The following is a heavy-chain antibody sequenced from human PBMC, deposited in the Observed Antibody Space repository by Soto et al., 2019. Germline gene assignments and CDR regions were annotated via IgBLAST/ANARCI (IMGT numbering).Heavy chain of an antibody. J-gene: IGHJ6*02. V-gene: IGHV3-30*18. CDR2: ISYDGSNK. CDR3: AKVKRGRRIAAVAGYYYYGMDV. Sequence: PGGSLRLSCAASGFTFSSYGMHWVRQAPGKGLERVAVISYDGSNKYYADSVKGRFTISRDNSKNKLYLQMNSLRAEDTAVYYCAKVKRGRRIAAVAGYYYYGMDVWGQGTTVTVSS. D-gene: IGHD6-13*01. CDR1: GFTFSSYG.